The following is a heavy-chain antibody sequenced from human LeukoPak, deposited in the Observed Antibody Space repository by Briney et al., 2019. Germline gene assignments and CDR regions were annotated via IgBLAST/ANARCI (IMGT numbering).Heavy chain of an antibody. Sequence: GGSLRLSCAASGFTFSSYAMSWVRQAPGKGLEWVSAISGSGGSTDYADSVKGRFTISRDNSKNRLYLQMNSLRAEDTAVYYCAKRPRGNYLDPFDYWGQGTLVTVSS. J-gene: IGHJ4*02. CDR3: AKRPRGNYLDPFDY. CDR2: ISGSGGST. CDR1: GFTFSSYA. D-gene: IGHD3-10*01. V-gene: IGHV3-23*01.